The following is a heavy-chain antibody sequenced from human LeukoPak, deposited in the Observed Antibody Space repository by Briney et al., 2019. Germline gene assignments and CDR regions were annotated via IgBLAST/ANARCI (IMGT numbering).Heavy chain of an antibody. J-gene: IGHJ4*02. Sequence: PSETLSLTCTVSGGSISSSYSYWGWIRQPPGKGLEWIGNIYYSGSTYYSPSLTSRVTVSVDTSENQFSLKLSSVTAADTAVYYCARDPIFRPDEPSDYWGQGTLVTVSS. V-gene: IGHV4-39*07. D-gene: IGHD3/OR15-3a*01. CDR2: IYYSGST. CDR1: GGSISSSYSY. CDR3: ARDPIFRPDEPSDY.